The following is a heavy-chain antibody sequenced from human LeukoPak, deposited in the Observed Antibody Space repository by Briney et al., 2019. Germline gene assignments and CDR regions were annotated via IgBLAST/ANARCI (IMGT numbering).Heavy chain of an antibody. Sequence: SETLSLTCTVPGGSISSYYCSWLQQPAGKGLEWIGRIYTSGSTNSNPHLWSRVTMSVDTSKNQFSLKLSSVTAADTAVYYCARGGGGYDSNWFDPWGQGTLVTVSS. CDR1: GGSISSYY. CDR2: IYTSGST. D-gene: IGHD5-12*01. V-gene: IGHV4-4*07. J-gene: IGHJ5*02. CDR3: ARGGGGYDSNWFDP.